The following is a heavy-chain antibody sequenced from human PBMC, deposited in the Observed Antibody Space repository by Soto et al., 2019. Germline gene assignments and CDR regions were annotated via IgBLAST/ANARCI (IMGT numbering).Heavy chain of an antibody. CDR3: ARDSSSWRDAFDI. CDR2: IKQDGSEK. CDR1: GFTFSSYW. J-gene: IGHJ3*02. Sequence: GGSLRLSCAASGFTFSSYWMSWVRQAPGKGLEWVANIKQDGSEKYYVDSVKGRFTISRDNAKNSLYLQMNSLRAEDTAVYYCARDSSSWRDAFDIWGQGTMVTVSS. D-gene: IGHD6-13*01. V-gene: IGHV3-7*01.